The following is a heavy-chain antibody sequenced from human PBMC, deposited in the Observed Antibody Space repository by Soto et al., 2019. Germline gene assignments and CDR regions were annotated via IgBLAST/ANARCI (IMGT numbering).Heavy chain of an antibody. CDR2: INHSGST. J-gene: IGHJ6*02. V-gene: IGHV4-34*01. CDR1: GGSFSGYY. D-gene: IGHD3-3*01. Sequence: TLSLTCAVYGGSFSGYYWSWIRQPPGKGLEWIGEINHSGSTNYNPSLKSRVTISVDTSKNQFSLKLSSVTAADTAVYYCARGPYDFWSGYLYGMDVWGQGTTVTVSS. CDR3: ARGPYDFWSGYLYGMDV.